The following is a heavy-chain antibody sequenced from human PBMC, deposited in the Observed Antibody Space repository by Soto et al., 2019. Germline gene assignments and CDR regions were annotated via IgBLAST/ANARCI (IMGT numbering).Heavy chain of an antibody. CDR1: GFAFSSYW. Sequence: EVQLVESGGGLVQPGGSLRLSCAAFGFAFSSYWMHWIRQAPGKGLVWVSRINSDGSSTSYADSVKGRFTISRDNAKNTLYLQMNSLRAEDTAVYYCARGLYCSSTSCPNPWFDPWGQGTLVTVSS. CDR3: ARGLYCSSTSCPNPWFDP. J-gene: IGHJ5*02. CDR2: INSDGSST. V-gene: IGHV3-74*01. D-gene: IGHD2-2*01.